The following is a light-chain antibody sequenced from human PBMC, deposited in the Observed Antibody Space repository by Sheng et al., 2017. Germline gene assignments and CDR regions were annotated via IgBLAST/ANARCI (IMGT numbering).Light chain of an antibody. CDR2: GAS. CDR1: QSIRDNY. Sequence: EIVLTQSPGTLSLSPGERATLSCRASQSIRDNYLAWYQQKPGQAPRVLISGASSRATGIPDRFSGSGSGTDFTLTISRLEPEDFAVYYCQQYGSLYSFGQGTNLEIK. V-gene: IGKV3-20*01. CDR3: QQYGSLYS. J-gene: IGKJ2*03.